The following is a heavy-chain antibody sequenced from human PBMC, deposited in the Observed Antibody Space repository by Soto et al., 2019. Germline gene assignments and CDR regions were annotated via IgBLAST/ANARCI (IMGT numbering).Heavy chain of an antibody. Sequence: ASVKVSCKASGYTFTSYGISWVRQAPGQGLEWMGWISAYNGNTNYAQKLQGRVTMTTDTSTSTAYIELRSLRSDDTAVYYCAGALLFFDWSYNNYYYYYMDVWGKGTTVTFS. V-gene: IGHV1-18*01. CDR2: ISAYNGNT. CDR3: AGALLFFDWSYNNYYYYYMDV. CDR1: GYTFTSYG. J-gene: IGHJ6*03. D-gene: IGHD3-9*01.